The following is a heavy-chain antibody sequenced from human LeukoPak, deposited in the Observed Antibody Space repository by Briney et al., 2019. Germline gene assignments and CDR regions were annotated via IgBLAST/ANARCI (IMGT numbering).Heavy chain of an antibody. D-gene: IGHD3-3*01. J-gene: IGHJ4*02. CDR2: IYPGDSDT. CDR1: GYIFTSYW. Sequence: GASLQISCKGSGYIFTSYWIGWVRQLPGKGLEWMGIIYPGDSDTRYSPSFQGQVTISADKSISTAYLQWSSLKASDTAMYYCARHPNLNYDFWSGYYTDWGQGTLVTVSS. V-gene: IGHV5-51*01. CDR3: ARHPNLNYDFWSGYYTD.